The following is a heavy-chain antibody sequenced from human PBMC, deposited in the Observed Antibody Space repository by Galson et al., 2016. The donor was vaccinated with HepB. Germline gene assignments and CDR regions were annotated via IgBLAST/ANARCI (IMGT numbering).Heavy chain of an antibody. CDR1: GYTFSRHG. D-gene: IGHD2-21*01. Sequence: SVKVSCKASGYTFSRHGISWVRQAPGQGLEWMGWISAYSGTTEYARKFQGRVTMTTDMAKRPAYMDLTNLRSDDTARYFCSKDLPASGRSHYSLNGMDVWGQGTTFIVSS. V-gene: IGHV1-18*01. CDR3: SKDLPASGRSHYSLNGMDV. J-gene: IGHJ6*02. CDR2: ISAYSGTT.